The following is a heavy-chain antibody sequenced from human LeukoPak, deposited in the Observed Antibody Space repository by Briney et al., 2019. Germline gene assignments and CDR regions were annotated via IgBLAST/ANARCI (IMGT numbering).Heavy chain of an antibody. Sequence: ASVKVSCKASGYTFTSYGISWVRQAPGQGLEWMGWISAYNGNTNYAQKLQGRVTMTTDKSTSTAYMELRSLRSDDTAVYYCATTYYYGSGSYYEGDAFDIWGQGTMVTVSS. V-gene: IGHV1-18*01. CDR2: ISAYNGNT. CDR1: GYTFTSYG. D-gene: IGHD3-10*01. J-gene: IGHJ3*02. CDR3: ATTYYYGSGSYYEGDAFDI.